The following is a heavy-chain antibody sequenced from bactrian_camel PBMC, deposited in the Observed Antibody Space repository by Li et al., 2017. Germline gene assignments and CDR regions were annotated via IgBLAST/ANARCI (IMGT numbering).Heavy chain of an antibody. J-gene: IGHJ6*01. CDR3: VADCEFRYDQFIFQTGT. CDR1: YNHRGNC. CDR2: IALGSGVP. V-gene: IGHV3S28*01. Sequence: SLRLSCRYNHRGNCMGWFRQAPGKEREGVAAIALGSGVPYYTDSVKGRFTISQDNAKRTLYLQMNSLKPEDSAMYYCVADCEFRYDQFIFQTGTWGHGTQVTVS. D-gene: IGHD7*01.